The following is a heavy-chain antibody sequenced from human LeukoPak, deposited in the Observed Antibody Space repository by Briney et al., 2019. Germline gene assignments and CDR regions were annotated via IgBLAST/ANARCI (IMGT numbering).Heavy chain of an antibody. Sequence: PGGSLRLSCAASGFTFSSYWMHWVRQAPGKGLVWVSRINNDGSSTSYADSVKGRFTISRDNAKNTLYLQMNSLRAEDTAVYYCARGRVGYCSSTSCPDFDYWGQGTLVTVSS. CDR1: GFTFSSYW. V-gene: IGHV3-74*01. CDR3: ARGRVGYCSSTSCPDFDY. J-gene: IGHJ4*02. D-gene: IGHD2-2*01. CDR2: INNDGSST.